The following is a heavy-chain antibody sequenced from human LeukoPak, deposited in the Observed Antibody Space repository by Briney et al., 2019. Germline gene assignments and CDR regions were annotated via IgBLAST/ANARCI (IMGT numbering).Heavy chain of an antibody. V-gene: IGHV1-46*01. Sequence: ASVKLSCKASGYTFTSYNMHWVRHAPRQGLEWMGIINPSGGSTSYAQKFQGRVTMTRDTSTSTVYMELSSLRSEDTAVYYCARALIASPRWFDPWGQGTLVTVSS. CDR1: GYTFTSYN. CDR3: ARALIASPRWFDP. CDR2: INPSGGST. D-gene: IGHD6-13*01. J-gene: IGHJ5*02.